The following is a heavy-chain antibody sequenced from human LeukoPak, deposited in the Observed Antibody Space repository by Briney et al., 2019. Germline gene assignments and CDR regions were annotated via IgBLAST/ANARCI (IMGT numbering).Heavy chain of an antibody. Sequence: GASVKVSCKASGGTFSSYAISWVRQAPGQGLEWMGRIIPILGIANYAQKFQGRVTITADKSTSTAYMELSSLRSEDTAVYYCARERYYHDNSGYNQGRDIDYWGQGTLVTVSS. CDR3: ARERYYHDNSGYNQGRDIDY. CDR1: GGTFSSYA. CDR2: IIPILGIA. D-gene: IGHD3-22*01. V-gene: IGHV1-69*04. J-gene: IGHJ4*02.